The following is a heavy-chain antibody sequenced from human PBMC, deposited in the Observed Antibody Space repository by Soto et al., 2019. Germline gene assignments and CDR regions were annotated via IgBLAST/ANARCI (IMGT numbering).Heavy chain of an antibody. CDR1: GGSISSYY. D-gene: IGHD2-2*01. CDR3: ARDHLSRVPAPPYYYYYGMDV. V-gene: IGHV4-59*01. J-gene: IGHJ6*02. CDR2: IYYSGST. Sequence: SETLSLTCTVSGGSISSYYWSWIRQPPGKGLEWIGYIYYSGSTNYNPSLKSRVTISVDTSKNQFSLKLSSVTAADTAVYYCARDHLSRVPAPPYYYYYGMDVWGQGTTVTVSS.